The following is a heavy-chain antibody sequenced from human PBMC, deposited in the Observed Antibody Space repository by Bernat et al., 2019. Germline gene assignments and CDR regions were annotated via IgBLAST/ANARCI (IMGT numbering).Heavy chain of an antibody. CDR2: INAGNGNT. J-gene: IGHJ4*02. CDR3: ARHSSGFSSFDY. V-gene: IGHV1-3*01. Sequence: QVQLVQSGAEVKKPGASVKVSCKASGYTFTSYAMHWVRQAPGQRLEWMGWINAGNGNTKYSQKFQGRVTITRDTSASTAYMELGSLRSEDTAVYYCARHSSGFSSFDYWGQGTLVTVSS. D-gene: IGHD3-22*01. CDR1: GYTFTSYA.